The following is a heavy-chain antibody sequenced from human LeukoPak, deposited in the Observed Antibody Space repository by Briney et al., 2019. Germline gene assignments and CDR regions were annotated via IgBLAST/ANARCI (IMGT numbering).Heavy chain of an antibody. CDR2: ISSSSSTI. V-gene: IGHV3-48*01. CDR1: GLTFSSYS. J-gene: IGHJ4*02. D-gene: IGHD1-26*01. CDR3: ARQRASWEQGGFDY. Sequence: PGGSLRFSCAASGLTFSSYSMNWVRKAPGKGLEWVSYISSSSSTIYYADSVKGRFTISRDNAKNSLCLQMNSLRAEDTAVYYCARQRASWEQGGFDYWGQGTLVTVSS.